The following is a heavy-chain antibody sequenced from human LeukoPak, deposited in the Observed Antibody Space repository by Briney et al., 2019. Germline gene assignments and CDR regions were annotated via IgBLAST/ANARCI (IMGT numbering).Heavy chain of an antibody. CDR1: GFTFSSYS. CDR2: ISSSSSYI. D-gene: IGHD6-6*01. Sequence: GGSLRLSCAASGFTFSSYSMNWVRQAPGKGLEWVSSISSSSSYIYYADSVKGRFTISRDNAKSSLYLQMNSLRAEDTAVYYCARVHSGSEINAFDIWGQGTMVTVSS. V-gene: IGHV3-21*01. J-gene: IGHJ3*02. CDR3: ARVHSGSEINAFDI.